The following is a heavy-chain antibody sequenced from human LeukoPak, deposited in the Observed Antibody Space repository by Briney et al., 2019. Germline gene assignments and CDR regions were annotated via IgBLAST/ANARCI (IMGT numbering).Heavy chain of an antibody. V-gene: IGHV3-21*01. CDR3: ARDETPYY. Sequence: PGGSLRLSCAASGFTFSSYNMNWVRQAPGKGLEWVSCISRSGNDIYYADSVKGRFTISRDNAKNSLYLQMNSLRAEDTDVYYCARDETPYYWGQGTLVTVSS. CDR2: ISRSGNDI. CDR1: GFTFSSYN. J-gene: IGHJ4*02.